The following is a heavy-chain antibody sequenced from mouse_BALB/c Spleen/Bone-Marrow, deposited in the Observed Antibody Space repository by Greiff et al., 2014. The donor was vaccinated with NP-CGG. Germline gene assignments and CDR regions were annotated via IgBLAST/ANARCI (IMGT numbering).Heavy chain of an antibody. CDR1: GYAFSSYW. CDR3: AFGNYDFDY. Sequence: QVQLQQSGAELVRPGSSVKISCKASGYAFSSYWMDWVKQRPGQGLEWIGQIYPGDGDTNYSGKFKGKATLTADESSSTAYMQLSSLTSEDSAVYFCAFGNYDFDYWGQGTTLTVSS. V-gene: IGHV1-80*01. D-gene: IGHD2-1*01. CDR2: IYPGDGDT. J-gene: IGHJ2*01.